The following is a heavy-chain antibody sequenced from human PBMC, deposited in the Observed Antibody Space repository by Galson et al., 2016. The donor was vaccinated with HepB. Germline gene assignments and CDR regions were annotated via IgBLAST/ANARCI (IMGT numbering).Heavy chain of an antibody. V-gene: IGHV4-31*03. CDR1: GGSISSGNYY. J-gene: IGHJ6*02. Sequence: QVQLQESGPGLVKPSQTLYLTCNVSGGSISSGNYYWTWIRQHPGQGLEWIGHFYNSGSSYYNPSLENRADISVDTSKNQFFLKLSSVTVADTAVYYCARDAPRKVMDVWGQGTTVIVSS. D-gene: IGHD1-14*01. CDR2: FYNSGSS. CDR3: ARDAPRKVMDV.